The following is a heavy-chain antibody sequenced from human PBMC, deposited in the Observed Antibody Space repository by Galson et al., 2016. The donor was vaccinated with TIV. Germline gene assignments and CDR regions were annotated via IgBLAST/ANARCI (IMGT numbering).Heavy chain of an antibody. CDR1: GFTFTSYA. CDR3: AKVATGGSSYYDTQPPEY. Sequence: SLRLSCAASGFTFTSYAMSWVRQAPGKGLQWVSAISIRGGSTYYAESMKGRFTVPKDISKNTLYLQMKSLRVEDTAVYYCAKVATGGSSYYDTQPPEYWGQGTLVTVSS. V-gene: IGHV3-23*01. D-gene: IGHD3-22*01. CDR2: ISIRGGST. J-gene: IGHJ4*02.